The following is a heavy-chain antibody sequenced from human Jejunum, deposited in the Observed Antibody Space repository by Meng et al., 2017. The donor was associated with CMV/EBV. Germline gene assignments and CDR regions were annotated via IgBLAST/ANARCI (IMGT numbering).Heavy chain of an antibody. CDR2: VSSGSGYI. J-gene: IGHJ6*02. D-gene: IGHD2-2*01. V-gene: IGHV3-21*06. CDR3: ARDMCTTTSCYGRLNYYYYAMDV. Sequence: NWVRQAPGKGLEWVSSVSSGSGYIYYADAVKGRFTISRDNAKNSLYLQMNSLRAEDTAMYFCARDMCTTTSCYGRLNYYYYAMDVWGQGTTVTVSS.